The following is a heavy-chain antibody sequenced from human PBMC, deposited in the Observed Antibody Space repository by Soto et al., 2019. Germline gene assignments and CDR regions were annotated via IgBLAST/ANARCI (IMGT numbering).Heavy chain of an antibody. J-gene: IGHJ4*02. D-gene: IGHD5-12*01. V-gene: IGHV3-33*01. CDR3: ARDCGYTYYYFDY. Sequence: PGGSLRLSCAASGFTFSSYGMHWVRQAPGKGLEWVAVIWYDGSNKYYADSVKGRFTISRDNSKNTLYLQMNSLRAEDTAVYYCARDCGYTYYYFDYWGQGTLVTVPQ. CDR2: IWYDGSNK. CDR1: GFTFSSYG.